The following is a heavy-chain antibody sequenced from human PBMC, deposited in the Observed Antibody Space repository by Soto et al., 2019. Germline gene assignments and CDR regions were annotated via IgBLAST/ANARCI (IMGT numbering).Heavy chain of an antibody. CDR1: GGSFSGYY. CDR2: INHSGST. D-gene: IGHD4-17*01. V-gene: IGHV4-34*01. CDR3: ARGWANYGDRPRWFDP. Sequence: QVQLQQWGAGLLKPSETLSLTCAVYGGSFSGYYWSWIRQPPGKGLEWIGEINHSGSTNYNPSLKSRVTISVDTSKNQFSLKLSPVTAADTAVYYCARGWANYGDRPRWFDPWGQGTLVTVSS. J-gene: IGHJ5*02.